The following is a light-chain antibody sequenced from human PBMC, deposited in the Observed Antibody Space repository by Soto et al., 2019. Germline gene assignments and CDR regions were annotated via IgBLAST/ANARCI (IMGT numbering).Light chain of an antibody. V-gene: IGKV1-39*01. CDR1: QSISWY. CDR2: AAS. J-gene: IGKJ2*01. Sequence: DIQMTQSPSSLSASVGDRVTITCRASQSISWYLNWYQQKPGKAPKLLIYAASSLQSGVPSRFSGSGSGTDFTLTISSLQPEDFATYYCQQSYSTPQNTFDQGTKLEIK. CDR3: QQSYSTPQNT.